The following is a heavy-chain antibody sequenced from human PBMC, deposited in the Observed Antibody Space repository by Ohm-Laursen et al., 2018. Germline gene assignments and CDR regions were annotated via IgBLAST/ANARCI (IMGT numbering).Heavy chain of an antibody. D-gene: IGHD6-13*01. Sequence: TQTLTLTCTFSGFSLSTSGMCVSWIRQPPGKALEWLARIDWDDDKFYSTSLKTRLTISKDTSKNQVVLTVTNMDPVDTATYHCARIRRYSSSWFYFDYWGQGTLVTVSS. CDR1: GFSLSTSGMC. V-gene: IGHV2-70*16. CDR2: IDWDDDK. J-gene: IGHJ4*02. CDR3: ARIRRYSSSWFYFDY.